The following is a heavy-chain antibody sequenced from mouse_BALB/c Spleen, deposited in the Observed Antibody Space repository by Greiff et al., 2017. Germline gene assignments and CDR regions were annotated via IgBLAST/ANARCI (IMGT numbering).Heavy chain of an antibody. CDR1: GFTFTDYY. CDR3: ARDIGYPFYYFDY. J-gene: IGHJ2*01. CDR2: IRNKANGYTT. V-gene: IGHV7-3*02. Sequence: EVHLVESGGGLVQPGGSLRLSCATSGFTFTDYYMSWVRQPPGKALEWLGFIRNKANGYTTEYSASVKGRFTISRDNSQSILYLQMNTLRAEDSATYYCARDIGYPFYYFDYWGQGTTLTVSS.